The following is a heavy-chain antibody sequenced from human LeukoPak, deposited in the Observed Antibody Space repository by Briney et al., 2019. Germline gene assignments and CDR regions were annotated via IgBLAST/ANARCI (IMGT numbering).Heavy chain of an antibody. CDR1: GGSFSGYY. Sequence: SETLSLTCAVYGGSFSGYYWSWIRQPPAKGLEWIGEINHSGSTKYNPSLKSRVTISVDTSKNQFSLKLSSVTAADTTVYYCARAPGRPAAAFGYWGQGTLVTVSS. D-gene: IGHD2-2*01. V-gene: IGHV4-34*01. CDR3: ARAPGRPAAAFGY. CDR2: INHSGST. J-gene: IGHJ4*02.